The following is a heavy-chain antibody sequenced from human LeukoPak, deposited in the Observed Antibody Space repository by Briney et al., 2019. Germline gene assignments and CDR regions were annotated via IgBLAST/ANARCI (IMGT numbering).Heavy chain of an antibody. CDR3: AKVGADIAAAG. CDR1: GFTFSSYG. V-gene: IGHV3-30*02. Sequence: GGSLRLSCAASGFTFSSYGMHWVRQAPGKGLEWVAFIRYDGSDKYYAGSVKGRFTISRDNSKNTLYLQMNSLGEEDTAVYYCAKVGADIAAAGWGQGTLVTVSS. D-gene: IGHD6-13*01. CDR2: IRYDGSDK. J-gene: IGHJ4*02.